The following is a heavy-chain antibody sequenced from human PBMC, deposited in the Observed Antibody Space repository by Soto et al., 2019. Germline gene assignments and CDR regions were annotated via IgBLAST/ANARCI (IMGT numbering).Heavy chain of an antibody. CDR3: ARAYYDILTGYLRGYYYYGMEV. CDR2: IYYSGST. D-gene: IGHD3-9*01. Sequence: PSETLSLTCTVSGGSISSGDYYWSWIRQPPGKGLEWIGYIYYSGSTNYNPSLKSRVTISVDTSKNQFSLKLSSVTAADTAVYYCARAYYDILTGYLRGYYYYGMEVWGQGTTVTVSS. V-gene: IGHV4-61*08. J-gene: IGHJ6*02. CDR1: GGSISSGDYY.